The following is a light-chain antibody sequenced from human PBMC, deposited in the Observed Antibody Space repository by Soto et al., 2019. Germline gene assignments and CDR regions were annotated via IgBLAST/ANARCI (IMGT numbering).Light chain of an antibody. CDR3: QQYNTYST. CDR1: QAISSH. Sequence: IQLTQSPSSLSASVGDRVTITCRASQAISSHLAWYQQKPGKAPKLLVYVASTLQSGVPARFSGSGSGTEFTLTISSLQPDDFATYYCQQYNTYSTFGQGTRLEI. J-gene: IGKJ5*01. V-gene: IGKV1-9*01. CDR2: VAS.